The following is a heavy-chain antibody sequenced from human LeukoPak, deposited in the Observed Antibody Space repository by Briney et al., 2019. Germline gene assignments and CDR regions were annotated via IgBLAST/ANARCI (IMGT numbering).Heavy chain of an antibody. CDR3: ARVFGRQLPDY. CDR2: INPNSGGT. D-gene: IGHD1-26*01. J-gene: IGHJ4*02. CDR1: GYTFTGYY. V-gene: IGHV1-2*02. Sequence: ASVKVSCKTSGYTFTGYYIHWVRQAPGLGLEWMGWINPNSGGTNYAQKFQGRVTMTRDTSISTTYMELSSLRADDTAVFYCARVFGRQLPDYWGQGTLVTVSS.